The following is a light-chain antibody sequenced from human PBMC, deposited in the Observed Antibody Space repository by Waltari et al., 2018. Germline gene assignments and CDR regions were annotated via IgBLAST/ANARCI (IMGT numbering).Light chain of an antibody. CDR1: SRDVGPY. CDR2: GVN. Sequence: QSALTQPPSASGSPGQSVTISCTGTSRDVGPYVSWYQQHPGKAPQLMIYGVNTRPSGFPDRFSGSKSGNTASLTVSGLQADDEADYYCYSSAGSNNWVFGGGTKLTVL. J-gene: IGLJ3*02. V-gene: IGLV2-8*01. CDR3: YSSAGSNNWV.